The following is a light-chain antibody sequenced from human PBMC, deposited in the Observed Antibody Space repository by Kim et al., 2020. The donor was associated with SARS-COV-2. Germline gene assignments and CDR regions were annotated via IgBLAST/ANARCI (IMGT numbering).Light chain of an antibody. J-gene: IGLJ2*01. CDR2: EVS. Sequence: SELTQPASVSGSPGQSITISCTGTRSDVGSYNLVSWYQQHPGKGPKLMIYEVSKRPSGVSNRFSGSKSGNTASLTISGLQAEDEADYYCCSYAGSSTSYVVFGGGTQLTV. V-gene: IGLV2-23*02. CDR1: RSDVGSYNL. CDR3: CSYAGSSTSYVV.